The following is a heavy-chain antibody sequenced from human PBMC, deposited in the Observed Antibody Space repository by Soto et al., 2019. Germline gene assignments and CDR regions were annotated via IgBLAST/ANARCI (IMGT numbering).Heavy chain of an antibody. V-gene: IGHV4-39*01. CDR2: IYYNGFT. J-gene: IGHJ4*02. D-gene: IGHD3-3*01. CDR3: ARQGDFWSGSGDFDY. Sequence: QLQLHESGPGLVKPSETLSLTCSVSGGSISSNNYYWGWIRQPPGKGLECIGNIYYNGFTYYNPSLKSRVTISVDTSKNQFSLKLTSVTATDTAVYYCARQGDFWSGSGDFDYWGQGILFPVSS. CDR1: GGSISSNNYY.